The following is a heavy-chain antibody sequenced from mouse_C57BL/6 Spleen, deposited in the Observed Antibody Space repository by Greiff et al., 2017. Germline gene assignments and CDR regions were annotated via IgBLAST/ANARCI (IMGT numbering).Heavy chain of an antibody. J-gene: IGHJ3*01. CDR2: IYPGDGDT. CDR1: GYAFSSSW. D-gene: IGHD2-1*01. V-gene: IGHV1-82*01. CDR3: AREKWLYYGNFFAY. Sequence: VQLQESGPELVKPGASVKISCKASGYAFSSSWMNWVKQRPGKGLEWIGRIYPGDGDTNYNGKFKGKATLTADKSSSTAYMQLSSLTSEASAVYFCAREKWLYYGNFFAYWGQWTLVTVSA.